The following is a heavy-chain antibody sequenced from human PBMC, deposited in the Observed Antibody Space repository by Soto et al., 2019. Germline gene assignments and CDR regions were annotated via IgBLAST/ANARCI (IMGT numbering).Heavy chain of an antibody. CDR2: ISSNGGST. CDR3: ARQSGYSYYFDY. D-gene: IGHD5-18*01. Sequence: PGGSLRLSCAASGFTFSSYAMHWVRQAPGKGLEYVSAISSNGGSTYYANSVKGRFTISRDNSKNTLYLQMGSLRAEDMAVYYCARQSGYSYYFDYWGQGTLVTSPQ. CDR1: GFTFSSYA. V-gene: IGHV3-64*01. J-gene: IGHJ4*02.